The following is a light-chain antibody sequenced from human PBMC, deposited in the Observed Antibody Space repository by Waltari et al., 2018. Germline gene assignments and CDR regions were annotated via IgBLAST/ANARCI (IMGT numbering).Light chain of an antibody. CDR3: LQGTHWPPHT. V-gene: IGKV2-30*02. J-gene: IGKJ2*01. Sequence: DVVLTQSPLSLPVTLGQSASISCRSSQSLVHSNGNTYLNWFHQRPGQSQRRLIYLVSNRDSGVPARFSGSGSDTDFTLKINRVEAEDVGIYYCLQGTHWPPHTFGQGTKVEI. CDR2: LVS. CDR1: QSLVHSNGNTY.